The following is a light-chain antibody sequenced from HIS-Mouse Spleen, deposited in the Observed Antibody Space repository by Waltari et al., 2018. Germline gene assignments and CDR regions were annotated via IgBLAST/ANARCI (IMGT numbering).Light chain of an antibody. Sequence: EIVLTQSPDTLSLSPGERATLPCRASQSVSSSYLAWYQQKPGQAPRLLIYGASSRATGIPDRFSGSGSGTDFTLTISRLEPEDFAVYYCQQYGSSPRTFGQGTKVEIK. CDR3: QQYGSSPRT. CDR2: GAS. CDR1: QSVSSSY. V-gene: IGKV3-20*01. J-gene: IGKJ1*01.